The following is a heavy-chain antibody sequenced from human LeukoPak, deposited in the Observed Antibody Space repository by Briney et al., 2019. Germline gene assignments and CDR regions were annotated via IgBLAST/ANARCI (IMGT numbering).Heavy chain of an antibody. J-gene: IGHJ4*02. D-gene: IGHD3-22*01. V-gene: IGHV3-21*01. CDR3: ARDLGDSSGYYQYYFDY. Sequence: PGGSLRLSCAASGFTFSSYSMNWVRQAPGKGLEWVSSISSSSSYIYYADSVKGRFTISRDNAKNSLYLQMNSLRAEDTAVYYCARDLGDSSGYYQYYFDYWGQGTLVTVSS. CDR1: GFTFSSYS. CDR2: ISSSSSYI.